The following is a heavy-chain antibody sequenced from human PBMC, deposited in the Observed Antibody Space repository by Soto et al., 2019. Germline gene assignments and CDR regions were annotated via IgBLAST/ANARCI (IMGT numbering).Heavy chain of an antibody. CDR1: GYTFTNHG. CDR2: ISGYNANT. Sequence: QVKLVQSGPEVKKPGASVKVSCKASGYTFTNHGISWVRQAPGQGLEWVGWISGYNANTKYAQKFQGRVTMSTDTSTNTAYMELRSLRSDDTAVYYCARYFYPLAYYFDYWGQGTLVTVAS. J-gene: IGHJ4*02. CDR3: ARYFYPLAYYFDY. D-gene: IGHD3-9*01. V-gene: IGHV1-18*04.